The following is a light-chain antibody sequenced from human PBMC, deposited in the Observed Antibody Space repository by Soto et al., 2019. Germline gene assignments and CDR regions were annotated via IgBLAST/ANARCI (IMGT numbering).Light chain of an antibody. V-gene: IGLV6-57*03. CDR1: SGSIASNY. CDR3: HSYESNNVV. J-gene: IGLJ3*02. CDR2: EDN. Sequence: NFMLTQPHSVSESPGKTVIISCTRSSGSIASNYMQWYQQRPGSAPTIVIYEDNQRPSGVPDRFSGSVDSSSNSASLTISGLKTEDEADYYCHSYESNNVVFGGGTKLTVL.